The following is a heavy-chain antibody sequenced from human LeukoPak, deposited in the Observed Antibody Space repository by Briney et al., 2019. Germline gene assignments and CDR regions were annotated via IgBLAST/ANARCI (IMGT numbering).Heavy chain of an antibody. D-gene: IGHD6-13*01. CDR1: GYTFANFG. J-gene: IGHJ4*02. Sequence: GPVKVSCKASGYTFANFGITWVRQAPGQGLEWMGRINPNSGGTNYAQKFQGRVTMTRDTSISTAYMELSRLRSDDTAVYYCARVKEPYSSSWPYWGQGTLVTVSS. CDR3: ARVKEPYSSSWPY. V-gene: IGHV1-2*06. CDR2: INPNSGGT.